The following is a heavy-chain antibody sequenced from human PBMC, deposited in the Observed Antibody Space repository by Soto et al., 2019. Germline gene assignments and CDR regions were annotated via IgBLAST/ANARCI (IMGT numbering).Heavy chain of an antibody. D-gene: IGHD3-22*01. V-gene: IGHV3-30*18. CDR3: VKDLPPGYYDSSGPPDY. CDR1: GFTFSSYG. J-gene: IGHJ4*02. Sequence: QVQLVESGGGVLQPGRSLKLSCRASGFTFSSYGMHWVRQAPGKGLEWVAVISYDGSNKYYADSVKGRFTISRDNSKNTLYLQMNSLRAEDTAVYYCVKDLPPGYYDSSGPPDYWGQGTLVTVSS. CDR2: ISYDGSNK.